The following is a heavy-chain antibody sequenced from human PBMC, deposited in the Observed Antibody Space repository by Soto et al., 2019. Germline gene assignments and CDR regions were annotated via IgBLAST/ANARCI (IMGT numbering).Heavy chain of an antibody. V-gene: IGHV3-15*01. D-gene: IGHD3-22*01. CDR1: GFTFSNAW. J-gene: IGHJ6*02. Sequence: GGSLRLSCAASGFTFSNAWMSWVRQAPGKGLEWVGRIKSKTDGGTTDYAAPVEGRFTISRDDSKNTLYLQMNSVRTEDTAMYYCARHYYYDSSGYSLRGYYYYGMDVWGQGTTVTVSS. CDR3: ARHYYYDSSGYSLRGYYYYGMDV. CDR2: IKSKTDGGTT.